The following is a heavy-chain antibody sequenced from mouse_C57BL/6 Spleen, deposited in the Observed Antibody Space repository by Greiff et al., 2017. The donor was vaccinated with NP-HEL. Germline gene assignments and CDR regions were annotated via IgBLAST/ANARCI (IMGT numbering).Heavy chain of an antibody. CDR2: IDPNSGGT. CDR3: ASHYYGSSLEAMDY. CDR1: GYTFTSYW. D-gene: IGHD1-1*01. V-gene: IGHV1-72*01. Sequence: QVQLQQPGAELVKPGASVKLSCKASGYTFTSYWMHWVKQRPGRGLEWIGRIDPNSGGTKYNEKFKSKATLTVDKPSRTAYMQLSSLTSEDSAVYYFASHYYGSSLEAMDYWGQGTSVTVSS. J-gene: IGHJ4*01.